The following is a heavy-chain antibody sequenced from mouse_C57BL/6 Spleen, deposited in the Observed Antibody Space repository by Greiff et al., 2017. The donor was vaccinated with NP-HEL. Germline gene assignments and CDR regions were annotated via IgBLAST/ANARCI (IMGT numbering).Heavy chain of an antibody. CDR3: ARWITTVVARYFDV. D-gene: IGHD1-1*01. Sequence: QVQLQQPGTELVKPGALVKLSCKASGYTFTSYWMHWVKQRPGQGLEWIGNINPSNGGTNYNEKFKSKATLTVDKSSSTAYMQLSSLTSEDSAVYYCARWITTVVARYFDVWGTGTTVTVSS. CDR2: INPSNGGT. V-gene: IGHV1-53*01. CDR1: GYTFTSYW. J-gene: IGHJ1*03.